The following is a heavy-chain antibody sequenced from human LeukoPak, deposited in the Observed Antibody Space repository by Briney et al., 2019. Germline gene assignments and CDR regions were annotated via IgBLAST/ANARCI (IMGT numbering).Heavy chain of an antibody. V-gene: IGHV4-59*12. CDR3: ARERGYCSSTSCFDQPDFDY. CDR2: IYHSGST. CDR1: GGSISSYY. J-gene: IGHJ4*02. Sequence: SETLSLTCTVSGGSISSYYWSWIRQPPGKGLEWIGYIYHSGSTYYNPSLKSRVTISVDRSKNQFSLKLSSVTAADTAVYYCARERGYCSSTSCFDQPDFDYWGQGTLVTVSS. D-gene: IGHD2-2*01.